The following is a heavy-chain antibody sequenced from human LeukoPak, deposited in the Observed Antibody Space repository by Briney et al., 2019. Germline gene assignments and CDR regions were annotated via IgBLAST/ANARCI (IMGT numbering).Heavy chain of an antibody. J-gene: IGHJ4*02. CDR2: ISSSSSYI. CDR1: GFTFSSYS. Sequence: GGSLRLSCAASGFTFSSYSMNWVRQAPGKGLEWVSSISSSSSYIYYADSVKGRFTISRDNAKNSLYLQMNSLRAEDTAVYYCARDSSGWHYFDYWGQGTLVTVSS. V-gene: IGHV3-21*01. D-gene: IGHD6-19*01. CDR3: ARDSSGWHYFDY.